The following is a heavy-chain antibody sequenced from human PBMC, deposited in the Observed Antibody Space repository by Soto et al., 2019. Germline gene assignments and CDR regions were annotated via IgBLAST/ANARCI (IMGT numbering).Heavy chain of an antibody. V-gene: IGHV4-38-2*02. CDR1: GYSISSGYY. CDR3: ARDLYYDILTGLNWFDP. D-gene: IGHD3-9*01. CDR2: IYHSGST. J-gene: IGHJ5*02. Sequence: PSETLSLTCAVSGYSISSGYYWGWIRQPPGKGLEWIGSIYHSGSTYYNPSLKSRVTISVDTSKNQFSLKLSSVTAADTAVYYCARDLYYDILTGLNWFDPWGQGTLVTVS.